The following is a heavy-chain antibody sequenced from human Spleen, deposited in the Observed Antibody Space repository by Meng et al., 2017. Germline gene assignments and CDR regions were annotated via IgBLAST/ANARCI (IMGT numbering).Heavy chain of an antibody. CDR2: IKPDGSEK. J-gene: IGHJ4*02. V-gene: IGHV3-7*01. CDR1: GFTFNNNW. Sequence: GESLKISCAASGFTFNNNWMSWVRQAPGKGLEWVANIKPDGSEKTYVDSVKGRFTISRDNAKNLVYLQMNSLRAEDTAVYYCARDFDWGQGTLVTVSS. D-gene: IGHD3-9*01. CDR3: ARDFD.